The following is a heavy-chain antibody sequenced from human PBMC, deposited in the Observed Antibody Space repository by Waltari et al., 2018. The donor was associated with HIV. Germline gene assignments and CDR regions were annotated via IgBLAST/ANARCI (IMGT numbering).Heavy chain of an antibody. CDR2: IIPIFGTA. V-gene: IGHV1-69*01. D-gene: IGHD2-15*01. Sequence: QVQLVQSGAEVKKPGSSVKVSCKASGGTFSSYAISWVRQAPGQGLEWMGGIIPIFGTANYAQKFQGRVTITADESTSTAYMELSSLRSEDTAVYYCASIKAIGGSVVVKKGDDAFDIWGQGTMVTVSS. CDR3: ASIKAIGGSVVVKKGDDAFDI. J-gene: IGHJ3*02. CDR1: GGTFSSYA.